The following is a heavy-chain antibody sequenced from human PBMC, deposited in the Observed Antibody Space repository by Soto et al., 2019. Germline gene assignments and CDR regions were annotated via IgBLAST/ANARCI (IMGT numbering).Heavy chain of an antibody. D-gene: IGHD1-1*01. Sequence: QVQLQQWGAGLVKPSETLSLYCAVYGQSFSGHSWAWIRQPPGKGLEWIGEINESGSTYYNPSLKGRVTISTDTSKNQFSLKLSSVSAADTAAYFCARGSGIVALPGELEDVKYDYWGQGTLVNVSS. CDR3: ARGSGIVALPGELEDVKYDY. CDR1: GQSFSGHS. J-gene: IGHJ4*02. CDR2: INESGST. V-gene: IGHV4-34*01.